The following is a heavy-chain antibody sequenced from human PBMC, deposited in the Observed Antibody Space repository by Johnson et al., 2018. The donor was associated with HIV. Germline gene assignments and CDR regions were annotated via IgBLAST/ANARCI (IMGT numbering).Heavy chain of an antibody. CDR3: ARGAWDLLRGDAFDI. CDR1: GITISRNW. CDR2: INSDGSST. J-gene: IGHJ3*02. Sequence: VQLVESGGGLVQPGGSLTLSCAASGITISRNWMHWVRQAPGKGPVWVSRINSDGSSTNYADSVKGRFSISRDNSKNTLYLQMGSLRAEDMAVYYCARGAWDLLRGDAFDIWCQGTMVTVSS. D-gene: IGHD1-26*01. V-gene: IGHV3-74*01.